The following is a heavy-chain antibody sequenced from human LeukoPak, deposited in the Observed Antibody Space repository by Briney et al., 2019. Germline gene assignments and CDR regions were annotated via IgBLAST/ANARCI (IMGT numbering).Heavy chain of an antibody. V-gene: IGHV3-7*01. CDR3: ARGHYGLDV. CDR2: INVDGSEK. CDR1: GFSLSNHW. J-gene: IGHJ6*02. Sequence: QTGGSLRLSCAASGFSLSNHWVTWVRQAPGKGPEWVAHINVDGSEKDFLDSVRGRFTISRDNSKNSVYLQMNTLRVGDTAVYHCARGHYGLDVWGQGTTVTVSS.